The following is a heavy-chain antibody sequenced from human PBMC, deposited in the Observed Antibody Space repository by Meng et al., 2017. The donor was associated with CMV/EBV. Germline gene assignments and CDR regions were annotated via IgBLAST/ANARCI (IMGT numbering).Heavy chain of an antibody. V-gene: IGHV1-8*03. D-gene: IGHD7-27*01. Sequence: ASVKVSCKASGYTFTSYDINWVRQATGQGREWMGWMNPNSGNTGYAQKFQGRVTITRNTSISTAYMELSSLRSEDTAVYYCARGRTLNWVEPCKYFDYWGQGTLVTVSS. CDR2: MNPNSGNT. CDR1: GYTFTSYD. CDR3: ARGRTLNWVEPCKYFDY. J-gene: IGHJ4*02.